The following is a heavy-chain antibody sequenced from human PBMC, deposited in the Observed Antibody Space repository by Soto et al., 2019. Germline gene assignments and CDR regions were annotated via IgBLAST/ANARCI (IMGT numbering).Heavy chain of an antibody. CDR1: GYTFTGYY. J-gene: IGHJ6*03. CDR2: INPNSGGT. Sequence: VSVNRSCKASGYTFTGYYMHWVRQAPGQGLEWMGWINPNSGGTNYAQKFQGWVTMTRDTSISTAYMELSRLRSDDTAVYYCARQSGGWNDQYYYYYMDVWGKGTTVTVSS. D-gene: IGHD1-1*01. CDR3: ARQSGGWNDQYYYYYMDV. V-gene: IGHV1-2*04.